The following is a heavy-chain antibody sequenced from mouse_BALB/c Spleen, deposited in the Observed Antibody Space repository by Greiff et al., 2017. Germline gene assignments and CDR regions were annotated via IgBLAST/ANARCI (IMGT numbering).Heavy chain of an antibody. Sequence: EVQLQQSGPELVKPGASVKMSCKASGYTFTSYVMHWVKQKPGQGLEWIGYINPYNDGTKYNEKFKGKATLTSDKSSSTAYMELSSLTSEDSAVYYCARDYGSSYFAYWGQGTLVTVSA. CDR1: GYTFTSYV. CDR2: INPYNDGT. V-gene: IGHV1-14*01. J-gene: IGHJ3*01. CDR3: ARDYGSSYFAY. D-gene: IGHD1-1*01.